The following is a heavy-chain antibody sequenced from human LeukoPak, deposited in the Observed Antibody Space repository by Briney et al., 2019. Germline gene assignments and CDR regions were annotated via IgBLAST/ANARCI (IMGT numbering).Heavy chain of an antibody. CDR1: GFTFSSYS. J-gene: IGHJ3*02. CDR3: AVLLTGRYDAFDI. Sequence: GGSLRLSCAASGFTFSSYSMNWVRQAPGKGLEWVSSISSSSSYMYYADSVKGRFTISRDNAKNSLYLQMNSLRAEDTAVYYCAVLLTGRYDAFDIWGQGTMVTVSS. V-gene: IGHV3-21*01. D-gene: IGHD3-9*01. CDR2: ISSSSSYM.